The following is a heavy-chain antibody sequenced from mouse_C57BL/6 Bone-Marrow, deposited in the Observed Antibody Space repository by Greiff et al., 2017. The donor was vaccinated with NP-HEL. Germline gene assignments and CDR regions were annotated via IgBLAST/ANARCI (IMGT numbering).Heavy chain of an antibody. Sequence: QVQLQQSGAELARPGASVKLSCKASGYTFTSYGISWVKQRTGQGLEWIGEIYPRSGNTYYNEKFKGKATLTADKSSSTAYMELRSLTSEDSAVYFCARDTTVVAAYYAMDYWGQGTSVTVSS. CDR1: GYTFTSYG. CDR3: ARDTTVVAAYYAMDY. J-gene: IGHJ4*01. V-gene: IGHV1-81*01. D-gene: IGHD1-1*01. CDR2: IYPRSGNT.